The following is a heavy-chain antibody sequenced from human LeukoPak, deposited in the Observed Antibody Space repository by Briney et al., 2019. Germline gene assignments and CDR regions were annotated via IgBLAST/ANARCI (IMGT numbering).Heavy chain of an antibody. CDR3: ARGRSNYYGMDD. CDR1: GGSISSYY. V-gene: IGHV4-59*01. CDR2: IYYNGNT. Sequence: PSETLSLTCTVSGGSISSYYWSWIRQPPGKGLEWIGYIYYNGNTNYSPSLKSRVTMSVDTSKNLFSLKVSSVTAADTAVYYCARGRSNYYGMDDWGQGTTVTVSS. D-gene: IGHD1-26*01. J-gene: IGHJ6*02.